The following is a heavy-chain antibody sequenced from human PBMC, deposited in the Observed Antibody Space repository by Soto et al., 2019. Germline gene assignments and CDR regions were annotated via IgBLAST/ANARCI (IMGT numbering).Heavy chain of an antibody. CDR2: TTGSSSFT. Sequence: LRLSCATSGFTFTTYTMNWVRQAPGKGLEWVSSTTGSSSFTFHAASVKGRFTISRDNAKNSLYLQMNSLRAEDTAVYFCVRSRIYCTKGFRPLNYWGQGPPVTV. J-gene: IGHJ4*02. V-gene: IGHV3-21*06. CDR3: VRSRIYCTKGFRPLNY. D-gene: IGHD2-8*01. CDR1: GFTFTTYT.